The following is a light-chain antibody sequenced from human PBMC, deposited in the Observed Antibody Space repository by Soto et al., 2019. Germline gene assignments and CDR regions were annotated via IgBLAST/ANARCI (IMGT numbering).Light chain of an antibody. V-gene: IGKV1-5*03. J-gene: IGKJ5*01. CDR2: KAS. CDR1: QSVSSW. Sequence: DIQMTQSRSTLSGSVGDRVTITWRASQSVSSWLAWYQQKPGKAPKLLIYKASTLKSGVPSRFSGSGSGTDFTLTISSLQPEDFATYYCQQCYSTPITFGQGTRLEI. CDR3: QQCYSTPIT.